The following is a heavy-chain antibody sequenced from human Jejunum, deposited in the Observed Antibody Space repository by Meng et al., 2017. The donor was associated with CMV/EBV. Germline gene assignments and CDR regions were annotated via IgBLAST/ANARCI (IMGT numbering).Heavy chain of an antibody. V-gene: IGHV3-23*01. CDR1: GFTFNTYS. J-gene: IGHJ4*02. CDR2: ISGRGAMT. Sequence: LRLSCAASGFTFNTYSMAWVRQAPGKGLEWVSTISGRGAMTKYADSVKGRFTISRDNSKNTVFMQMNSLRAEDTAVYYCARLSDSWGQGTLVTVSS. CDR3: ARLSDS. D-gene: IGHD2-15*01.